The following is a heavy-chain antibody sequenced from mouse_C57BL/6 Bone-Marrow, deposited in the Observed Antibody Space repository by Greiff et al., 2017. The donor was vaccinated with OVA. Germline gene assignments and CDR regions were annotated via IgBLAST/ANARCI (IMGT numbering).Heavy chain of an antibody. CDR1: GYTFTSYW. D-gene: IGHD1-1*01. V-gene: IGHV1-61*01. CDR2: IYPSDSET. Sequence: QVQLQQPGAELVRPGSSVKLSCKASGYTFTSYWMDWVKQRPGPGLEWIGNIYPSDSETHYNQKFKDKATLTVDKSSSTAYMQRSSLASEDSAVYYCARFCYYLFAYWGQGTLVTVSA. CDR3: ARFCYYLFAY. J-gene: IGHJ3*01.